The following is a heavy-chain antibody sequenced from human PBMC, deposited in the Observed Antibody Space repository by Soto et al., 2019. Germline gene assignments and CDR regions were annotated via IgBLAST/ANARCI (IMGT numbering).Heavy chain of an antibody. V-gene: IGHV3-74*03. Sequence: EVQLVESGGGLVQPGGSLRLSCAASGFAFSSYWMQWVRQPPGKGPVWVSRISSDGRTTTYADPVKGRFTISRDNAKNTLHLQMTSLTDDVTAVYYCIKASTVTGVGGYRWGQGTLVTVSS. D-gene: IGHD6-19*01. CDR1: GFAFSSYW. J-gene: IGHJ5*02. CDR3: IKASTVTGVGGYR. CDR2: ISSDGRTT.